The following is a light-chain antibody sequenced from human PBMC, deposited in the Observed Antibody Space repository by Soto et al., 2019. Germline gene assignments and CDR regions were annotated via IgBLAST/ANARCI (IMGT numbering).Light chain of an antibody. V-gene: IGKV1D-12*01. CDR1: QAISSW. J-gene: IGKJ4*01. CDR2: AAT. Sequence: DIQMTQSPSSVSASVGDRVTITCRASQAISSWLAWYQQKPGKAPRLLIYAATNLQSGVPSRFSGSGSGTDFTLTISSLQSEDFGTYYCQQANSFPLNFGAGTKVDVK. CDR3: QQANSFPLN.